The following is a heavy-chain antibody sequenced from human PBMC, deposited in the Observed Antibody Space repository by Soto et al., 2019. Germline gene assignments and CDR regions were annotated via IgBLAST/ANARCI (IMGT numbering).Heavy chain of an antibody. Sequence: GGSLILSCAVSGFTVSNNYMNWVRQAPGKGLEWVSVIYSDDTTFYADSVKGRFTISRHNSKNTLYLQMNSLRAEDTAVYYCAREGGYYHYFDYWGQGALVTVSS. V-gene: IGHV3-53*04. CDR2: IYSDDTT. J-gene: IGHJ4*02. CDR1: GFTVSNNY. D-gene: IGHD1-26*01. CDR3: AREGGYYHYFDY.